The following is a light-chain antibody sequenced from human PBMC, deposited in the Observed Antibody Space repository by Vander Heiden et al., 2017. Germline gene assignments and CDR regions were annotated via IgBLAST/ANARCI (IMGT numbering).Light chain of an antibody. V-gene: IGKV1-12*01. Sequence: DIQMTQPPSSLSASAGDRVTITCRASQGISSRLAWYQQKPGQAPKLLIYAASSLPSGVPARFSGSGSGTDFTLTITSLQSEDFATYYCQQSNSFPLTFGPGTKLEIK. CDR2: AAS. CDR1: QGISSR. J-gene: IGKJ3*01. CDR3: QQSNSFPLT.